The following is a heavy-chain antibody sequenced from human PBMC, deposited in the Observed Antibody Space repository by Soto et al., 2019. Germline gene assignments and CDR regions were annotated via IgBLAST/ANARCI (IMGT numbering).Heavy chain of an antibody. CDR1: GYTFTSYY. Sequence: QVQLVQSGAEVKKPGASVKVSCKASGYTFTSYYMLWVRQAPGQGLEWMGIINPSGGSTSYAQKFQGRVTMTRDTSTSTVYMELSSLRSEDTAVYYCARGAVTVYYYYCMDVWCNGTTVTVSS. J-gene: IGHJ6*03. D-gene: IGHD4-17*01. CDR3: ARGAVTVYYYYCMDV. CDR2: INPSGGST. V-gene: IGHV1-46*03.